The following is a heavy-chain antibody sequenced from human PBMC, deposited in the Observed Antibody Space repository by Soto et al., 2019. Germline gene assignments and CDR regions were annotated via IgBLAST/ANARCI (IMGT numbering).Heavy chain of an antibody. CDR2: IIPLFGTT. CDR1: GGTFNTYG. D-gene: IGHD3-10*01. J-gene: IGHJ4*02. Sequence: QVHLVQSGAEVKKPGSSVKVSCRASGGTFNTYGFNWVRQAPGQGLEWMGGIIPLFGTTTYAQNFQGRVTITADQSKTTANMETSGLTSADTAVYFCARGGELAGWMPFDTWGQGTLVTVSS. CDR3: ARGGELAGWMPFDT. V-gene: IGHV1-69*01.